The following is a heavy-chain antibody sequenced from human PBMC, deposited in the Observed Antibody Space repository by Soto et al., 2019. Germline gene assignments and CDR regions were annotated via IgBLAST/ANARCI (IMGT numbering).Heavy chain of an antibody. J-gene: IGHJ6*03. V-gene: IGHV4-59*01. CDR3: ARERAVTGTNYYYYYYMDV. Sequence: SETLSLTCTVSGGSISSYYWSWIRQPPGKGLEWIGYIYYSGSTNYNPSLKSRVTISVDTSKNQFSLKLSSVTAADTAVYYCARERAVTGTNYYYYYYMDVWGKGTTVTVSS. CDR1: GGSISSYY. CDR2: IYYSGST. D-gene: IGHD1-20*01.